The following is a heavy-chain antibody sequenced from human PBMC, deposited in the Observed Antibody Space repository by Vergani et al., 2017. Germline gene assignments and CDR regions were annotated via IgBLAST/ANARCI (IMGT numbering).Heavy chain of an antibody. D-gene: IGHD3-10*01. J-gene: IGHJ4*02. CDR1: GNSVGSGYY. CDR3: ARQNPYGSAHVDF. CDR2: VHRNGNT. V-gene: IGHV4-38-2*01. Sequence: QVDLQESGPGLVKSSETLSLNCAVSGNSVGSGYYWGWIRQPPGRGLEWIGFVHRNGNTYYTSSLRGRATISRDTSKNQFSLRLTSVTAADTAVYYCARQNPYGSAHVDFWGRGVLVTVSA.